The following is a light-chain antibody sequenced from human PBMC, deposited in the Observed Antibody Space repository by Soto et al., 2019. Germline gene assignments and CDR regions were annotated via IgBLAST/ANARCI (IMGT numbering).Light chain of an antibody. CDR2: DAS. J-gene: IGKJ1*01. V-gene: IGKV3-11*01. Sequence: EIVLTQSPATLSLSPGERATLSCRASQSVSSYLAWYQQKPGQAPRLLIYDASNRATGIPARFSGSGSGTDRPLTISSLEPEDFAVYYCQQRSNWRRTFGQGTKVEIK. CDR1: QSVSSY. CDR3: QQRSNWRRT.